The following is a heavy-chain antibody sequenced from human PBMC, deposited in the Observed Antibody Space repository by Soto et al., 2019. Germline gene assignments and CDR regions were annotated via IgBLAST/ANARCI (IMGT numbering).Heavy chain of an antibody. CDR3: ARVLEPVLYGMDV. CDR1: GYTFTSYG. CDR2: ISAYNGNT. Sequence: ASVKVSCKASGYTFTSYGISWVRQAPGQGLEWMGWISAYNGNTNYAQKFQGRVTMTRDTSTSTVYMELSSLRSEDTAVYYCARVLEPVLYGMDVWGQGTTVTVSS. V-gene: IGHV1-18*01. D-gene: IGHD3-10*01. J-gene: IGHJ6*02.